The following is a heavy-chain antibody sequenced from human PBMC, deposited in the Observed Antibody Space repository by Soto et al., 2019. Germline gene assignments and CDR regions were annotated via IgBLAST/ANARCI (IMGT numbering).Heavy chain of an antibody. J-gene: IGHJ5*01. CDR1: GGSISSSSYY. V-gene: IGHV4-39*01. CDR3: ERRLSSAAAWLYS. Sequence: QLQLQESGPGLVKPSETLSLTCTVSGGSISSSSYYWGWIRQPPGKGLKWIGSIYYSGSTYYNPSLKSRVTMPECTSKKQFPPKLGSVAASDEAGYYSERRLSSAAAWLYSWLQENVITVSS. CDR2: IYYSGST. D-gene: IGHD6-13*01.